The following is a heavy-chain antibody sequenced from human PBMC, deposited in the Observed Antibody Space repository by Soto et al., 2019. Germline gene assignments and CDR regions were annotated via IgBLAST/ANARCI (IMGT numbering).Heavy chain of an antibody. V-gene: IGHV4-34*01. CDR3: ARLEGLATISYVFDF. CDR2: INHRGST. J-gene: IGHJ4*02. Sequence: TSEPLSLTCAVYGGSFSGYYWSWIRQPPGKGLEWIGEINHRGSTNYNPSLQSRVTISLDKSKSQFSLKLNSVTAADSAVYFFARLEGLATISYVFDFWGPGALVTVSS. CDR1: GGSFSGYY. D-gene: IGHD3-9*01.